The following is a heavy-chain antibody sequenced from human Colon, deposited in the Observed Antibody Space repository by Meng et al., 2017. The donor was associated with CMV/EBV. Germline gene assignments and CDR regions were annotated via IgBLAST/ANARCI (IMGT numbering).Heavy chain of an antibody. J-gene: IGHJ4*02. V-gene: IGHV3-23*01. Sequence: SGFTLSSYAMRWVRQAPGKGMEWVSAISGSGGSTYYADSVKGRFTISRDNSKNTLSLQMDSLRAEDTAVYYCAKGSLYSSGSPEGYWGQGTLVTVSS. D-gene: IGHD6-19*01. CDR1: GFTLSSYA. CDR3: AKGSLYSSGSPEGY. CDR2: ISGSGGST.